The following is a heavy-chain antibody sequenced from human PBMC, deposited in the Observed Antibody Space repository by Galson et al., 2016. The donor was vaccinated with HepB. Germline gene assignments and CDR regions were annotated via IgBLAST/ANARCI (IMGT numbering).Heavy chain of an antibody. CDR2: IDWDDDK. D-gene: IGHD6-13*01. J-gene: IGHJ4*02. CDR3: ARTLVGAIAGAGSEFLFDN. Sequence: PALVKPTQTLTLTCTFSGFSLNTSGTRVSWIRQPPGKALEWLGRIDWDDDKFYRTSLKTRLTISRDTSKNQVVLTMTNMDPVDTATYYCARTLVGAIAGAGSEFLFDNWGQGTLVTVSS. V-gene: IGHV2-70*04. CDR1: GFSLNTSGTR.